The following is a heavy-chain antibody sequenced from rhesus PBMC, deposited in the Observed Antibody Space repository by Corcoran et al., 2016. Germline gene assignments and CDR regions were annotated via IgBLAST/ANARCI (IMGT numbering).Heavy chain of an antibody. D-gene: IGHD6-31*01. V-gene: IGHV3-110*02. CDR1: GFTFSDHY. CDR2: FGSGSGCTT. Sequence: EVQLVESGGGLVQPGGSLRLSCAAAGFTFSDHYMDWVRQAPGKGLEWVSRFGSGSGCTTLYPDSVKGRFTIARDNAKNTVYLQMNSLRAEDTAVYYCARHSAAADFDYWGQGVLVTVSS. J-gene: IGHJ4*01. CDR3: ARHSAAADFDY.